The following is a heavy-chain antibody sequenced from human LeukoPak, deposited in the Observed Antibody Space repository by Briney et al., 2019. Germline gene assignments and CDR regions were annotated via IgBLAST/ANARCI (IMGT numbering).Heavy chain of an antibody. D-gene: IGHD3-22*01. CDR2: IDPDSGGT. V-gene: IGHV1-2*02. CDR1: GYTFTDYY. Sequence: GASVKVSCKASGYTFTDYYVHCVRQALGQGFEWLGCIDPDSGGTKYAQNFQGRVTMTRDTSITSAYMELSRLRSDDTAVYYSAREYYDSSGTKYAFDIWGQGTVVTVSS. J-gene: IGHJ3*02. CDR3: AREYYDSSGTKYAFDI.